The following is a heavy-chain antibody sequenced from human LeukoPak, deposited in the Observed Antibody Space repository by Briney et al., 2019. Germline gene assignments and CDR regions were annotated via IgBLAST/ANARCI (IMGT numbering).Heavy chain of an antibody. J-gene: IGHJ3*02. D-gene: IGHD2-2*01. CDR3: ARDFRPATTAGAYDI. V-gene: IGHV3-23*01. CDR1: GFTFSSYA. Sequence: PGRCLRLSCEASGFTFSSYAMSWVRQAPGKGLEWVSGIIDSGDITYYANSVKGRFTISRDNAKNSLYLQMNSLRAEDTAVYYCARDFRPATTAGAYDIWGQGTMVTVSS. CDR2: IIDSGDIT.